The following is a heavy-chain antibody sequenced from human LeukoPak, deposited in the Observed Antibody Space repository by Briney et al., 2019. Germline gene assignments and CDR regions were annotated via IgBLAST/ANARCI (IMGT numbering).Heavy chain of an antibody. CDR3: ARHSGGDGYNYNGMDV. J-gene: IGHJ6*02. CDR2: SSDFGSS. CDR1: GFTFSSYY. D-gene: IGHD2-21*02. V-gene: IGHV3-21*01. Sequence: GDSLRLSCAASGFTFSSYYMNWVRQAPGKGLEWVSSSSDFGSSHHADSVKGRFTTSRDNAKNSVFLQMNSLRAEDTAMYFCARHSGGDGYNYNGMDVWGQGTMVTVSS.